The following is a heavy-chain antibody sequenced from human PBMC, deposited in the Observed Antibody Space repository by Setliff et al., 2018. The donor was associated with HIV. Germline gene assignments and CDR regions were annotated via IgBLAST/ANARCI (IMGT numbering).Heavy chain of an antibody. CDR3: ARKPTGSPSDY. CDR2: ISPYNGHT. D-gene: IGHD2-2*01. V-gene: IGHV1-18*01. CDR1: GYTFTSYD. Sequence: ASVKVSCKASGYTFTSYDINWVRQATGQGLEWMGWISPYNGHTNYAQKLQGRVTITTDTSTSTAYMALRSLRSDDTALYYCARKPTGSPSDYWGQGTLVTVSS. J-gene: IGHJ4*02.